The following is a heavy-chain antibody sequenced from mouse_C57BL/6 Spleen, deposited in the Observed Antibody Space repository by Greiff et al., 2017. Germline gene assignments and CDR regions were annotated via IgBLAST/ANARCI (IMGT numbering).Heavy chain of an antibody. Sequence: EVMLVESGAELVRPGASVKLSCTASGFNIKDDYMHWVKQRPEQGLEWIGWIDPANGDTEYASKFQGKATITADTSSNTAYLQRSSLTSEDTAVYYCTTRSTMVTTRKFAYWGQGTLVTVSA. CDR1: GFNIKDDY. D-gene: IGHD2-2*01. V-gene: IGHV14-4*01. CDR3: TTRSTMVTTRKFAY. J-gene: IGHJ3*01. CDR2: IDPANGDT.